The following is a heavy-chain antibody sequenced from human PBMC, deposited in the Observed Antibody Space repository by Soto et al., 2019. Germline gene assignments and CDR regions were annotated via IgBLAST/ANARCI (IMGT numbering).Heavy chain of an antibody. CDR2: IYYSGST. CDR3: ARLGPYYQSLDP. V-gene: IGHV4-30-4*01. CDR1: GGSISSGDYY. J-gene: IGHJ5*02. D-gene: IGHD2-2*01. Sequence: PSETLSLTCTVSGGSISSGDYYWSWIRQPPGKGLEWTGYIYYSGSTYYKPSLKSRVTISVDTSKNQFSLKLSSVTAADTAVYYCARLGPYYQSLDPWGPGTLVTVSS.